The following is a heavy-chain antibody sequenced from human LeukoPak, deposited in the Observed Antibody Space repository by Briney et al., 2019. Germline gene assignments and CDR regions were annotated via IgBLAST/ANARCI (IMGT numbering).Heavy chain of an antibody. CDR1: GFTFSSYA. J-gene: IGHJ6*02. CDR2: ISGSGGST. CDR3: ARGAPRRYDFWSGDEYYGMDV. D-gene: IGHD3-3*01. Sequence: GGSLRLSCAASGFTFSSYAMSWVRQAPGKGLEWVSAISGSGGSTYYADSVKGRFTISRDNSKNTLYLQMNSLRAEDTAVYYCARGAPRRYDFWSGDEYYGMDVWGQGTTVTVSS. V-gene: IGHV3-23*01.